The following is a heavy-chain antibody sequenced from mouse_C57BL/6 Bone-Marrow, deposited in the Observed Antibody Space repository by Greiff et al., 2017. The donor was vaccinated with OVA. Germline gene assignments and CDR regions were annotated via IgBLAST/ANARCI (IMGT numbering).Heavy chain of an antibody. J-gene: IGHJ1*03. D-gene: IGHD1-1*01. V-gene: IGHV1-26*01. Sequence: EVQLQQSGPELVKPGASVKISCKASGYTFTDYYMNWVKQSPGKSLEWIGDINPNNGGTSYNQKFKGKATLTVDKSSSTAYMELRSLTSEDSAVYYCARPLDYYGSSYWYFDGWGTGTTVTVSS. CDR2: INPNNGGT. CDR1: GYTFTDYY. CDR3: ARPLDYYGSSYWYFDG.